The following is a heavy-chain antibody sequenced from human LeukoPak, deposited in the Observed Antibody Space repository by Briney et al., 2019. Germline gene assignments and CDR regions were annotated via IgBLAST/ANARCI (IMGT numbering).Heavy chain of an antibody. CDR2: ISCDGSNK. D-gene: IGHD2-2*01. CDR1: GFTFSGYG. V-gene: IGHV3-30*18. Sequence: PGRSLRLSCAASGFTFSGYGMHWVRQAPGKGLEWVAVISCDGSNKYYADSVKGRFTISRDNSKNTLHLQMNSLRGEDTAVYYCAKGYCSSTSCYPIDPWGQGTLVTVSS. CDR3: AKGYCSSTSCYPIDP. J-gene: IGHJ5*02.